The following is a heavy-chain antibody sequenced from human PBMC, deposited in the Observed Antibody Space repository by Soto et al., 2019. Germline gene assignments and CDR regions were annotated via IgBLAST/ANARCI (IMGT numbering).Heavy chain of an antibody. J-gene: IGHJ4*02. CDR1: GGSISSSSYY. Sequence: SETLSLTCTVSGGSISSSSYYWGWIRQPPGKGLEWIGSIYYSGSTYYNPSLKSRVTISVDTSKNQFSLKLSSVTAADTAVYYCARQNILRGIYYFDYWGQGTLVTVSS. CDR3: ARQNILRGIYYFDY. V-gene: IGHV4-39*01. D-gene: IGHD3-3*01. CDR2: IYYSGST.